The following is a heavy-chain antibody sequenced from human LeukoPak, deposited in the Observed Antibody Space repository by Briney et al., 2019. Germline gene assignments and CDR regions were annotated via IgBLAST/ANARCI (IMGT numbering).Heavy chain of an antibody. D-gene: IGHD3-9*01. V-gene: IGHV3-30*02. CDR1: GLSFSSYG. Sequence: PGGSLRLSCAASGLSFSSYGMHWVRQAPGKGLEWVAFIRYDGSNKCYADSVKGRFTISRDNSKNTLYLQMNSLRAEDTAVYYCAKSTNYDILTGYYPFDYWGQGTLVTVSS. CDR2: IRYDGSNK. CDR3: AKSTNYDILTGYYPFDY. J-gene: IGHJ4*02.